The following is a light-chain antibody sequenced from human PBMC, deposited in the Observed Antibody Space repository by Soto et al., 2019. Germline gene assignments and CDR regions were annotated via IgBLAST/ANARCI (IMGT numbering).Light chain of an antibody. CDR1: QSVSSN. CDR2: GAS. CDR3: QQYNNWPLTWT. J-gene: IGKJ1*01. V-gene: IGKV3D-15*01. Sequence: EIVMTQSPATLSVSPGERATLSCRASQSVSSNLAWYQQKPGQAPRLLIYGASIRATGIPARFSGSGSGTEFTLTISSLQSEDFAVYYCQQYNNWPLTWTFGQGTKVEIK.